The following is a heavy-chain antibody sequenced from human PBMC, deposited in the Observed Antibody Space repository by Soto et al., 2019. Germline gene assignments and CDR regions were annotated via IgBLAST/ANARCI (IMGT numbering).Heavy chain of an antibody. V-gene: IGHV4-59*01. CDR2: IYYSGST. D-gene: IGHD2-15*01. Sequence: SDTLSLTCTVSGVSISSYYWSWIRQPPGKGLEWIGYIYYSGSTNYNPSLKSRVTISVDTSKNQFSLKLSSVTAADTAVYYCAIEPLRYCSGGSCYSAGSAFDIWGQGTMVTVS. J-gene: IGHJ3*02. CDR3: AIEPLRYCSGGSCYSAGSAFDI. CDR1: GVSISSYY.